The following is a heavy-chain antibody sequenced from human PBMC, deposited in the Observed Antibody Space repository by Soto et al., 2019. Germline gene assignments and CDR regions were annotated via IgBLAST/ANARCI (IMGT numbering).Heavy chain of an antibody. Sequence: HPGGSLRLSCAASGFTFSSYAMHWVRQAPGKGLEWVAVISYDGSNKYYADSVKGRFTISRDNSKNTLYLQMNSLRAEDTAVYYSARDKDLGDWGQGTLVTVSS. D-gene: IGHD2-15*01. CDR1: GFTFSSYA. V-gene: IGHV3-30-3*01. J-gene: IGHJ4*02. CDR2: ISYDGSNK. CDR3: ARDKDLGD.